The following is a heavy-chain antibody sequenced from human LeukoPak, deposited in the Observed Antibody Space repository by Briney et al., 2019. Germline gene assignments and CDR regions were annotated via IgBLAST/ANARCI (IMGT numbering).Heavy chain of an antibody. J-gene: IGHJ4*02. CDR2: IRYDGSNK. V-gene: IGHV3-30*02. Sequence: GGSLRLSCAASGFTFSSYGMHWARQAPGKGLEWVAFIRYDGSNKYYADSVKGRFTISRDNSKNTLYLQMNSLRAEDTAVYYCAKDLLGWLRYFDYWGQGTLVTVSS. CDR3: AKDLLGWLRYFDY. CDR1: GFTFSSYG. D-gene: IGHD5-12*01.